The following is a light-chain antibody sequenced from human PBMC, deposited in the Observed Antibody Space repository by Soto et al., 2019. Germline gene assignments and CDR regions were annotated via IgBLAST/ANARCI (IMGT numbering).Light chain of an antibody. Sequence: IQWTQSPSSLSASVGDRVTITCRASQGISSYLAWYQKKPGKDPKLLISGASALQSGVPSRFSGSGSGTDFNLTISRLQTEDFATYECQQLNSYPPTFGGGTKVDIK. CDR3: QQLNSYPPT. CDR1: QGISSY. CDR2: GAS. J-gene: IGKJ4*01. V-gene: IGKV1-9*01.